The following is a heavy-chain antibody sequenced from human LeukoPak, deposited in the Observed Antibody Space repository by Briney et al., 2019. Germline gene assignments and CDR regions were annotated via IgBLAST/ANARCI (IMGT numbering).Heavy chain of an antibody. CDR1: GFTFSNAW. V-gene: IGHV3-15*01. D-gene: IGHD2-8*02. J-gene: IGHJ4*02. Sequence: GALRLSCTAAGFTFSNAWMSWVRQAPGQGVEWVGRIKAKDDGGTTDYAGPVKGRFIITRDDSKDSLHLQMNSLKTDDMAVYYCTPVSLVVVSTPRGDFWGQGTLVTVSS. CDR2: IKAKDDGGTT. CDR3: TPVSLVVVSTPRGDF.